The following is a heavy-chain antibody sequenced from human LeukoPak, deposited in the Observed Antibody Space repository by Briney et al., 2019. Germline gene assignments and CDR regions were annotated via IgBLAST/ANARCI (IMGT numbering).Heavy chain of an antibody. CDR1: GFTVSSNY. V-gene: IGHV3-66*01. Sequence: GGSLRLSCAASGFTVSSNYMSWVRQAPGKGLEWVSVIYSGGSTHYADSVKGRFTISRDNSKNTLYLQMNSLRAEDTAVYYCARSGGTYYYDSSGRPLGAFDIWGQGTMVTVSS. CDR2: IYSGGST. J-gene: IGHJ3*02. CDR3: ARSGGTYYYDSSGRPLGAFDI. D-gene: IGHD3-22*01.